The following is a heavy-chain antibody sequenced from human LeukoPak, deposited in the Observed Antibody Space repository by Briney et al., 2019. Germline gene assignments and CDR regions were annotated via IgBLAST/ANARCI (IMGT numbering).Heavy chain of an antibody. CDR1: GYTFTDYY. CDR3: ARVRRGIAAAGTAWFDP. J-gene: IGHJ5*02. V-gene: IGHV1-2*02. CDR2: INPNSGGT. Sequence: ASVKVSCKASGYTFTDYYIHWVRQAPGQGLEWMGWINPNSGGTNYAQKFQGRVTMTRDTSISTAYMELSRLRSDDTAVYYCARVRRGIAAAGTAWFDPWGQGTLVTVSS. D-gene: IGHD6-13*01.